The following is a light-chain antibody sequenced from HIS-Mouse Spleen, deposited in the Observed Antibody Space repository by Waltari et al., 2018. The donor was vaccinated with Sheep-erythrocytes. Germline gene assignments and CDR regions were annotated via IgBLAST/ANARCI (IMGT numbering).Light chain of an antibody. Sequence: DIVMTQSPLSLPVTPGEPASISCMPSQSLLHSNGYNYLDWYLQKPGQSPQLLIYLGSNRASGVPDRFSGSGSGTDFTLKISRVEAEDVGVYYCMQALQTPLTFGGGTKVEIK. CDR3: MQALQTPLT. J-gene: IGKJ4*01. CDR1: QSLLHSNGYNY. CDR2: LGS. V-gene: IGKV2-28*01.